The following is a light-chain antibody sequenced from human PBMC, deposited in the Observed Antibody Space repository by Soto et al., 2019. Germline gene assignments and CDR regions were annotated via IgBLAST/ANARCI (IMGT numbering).Light chain of an antibody. CDR1: RSDIGVYNY. J-gene: IGLJ1*01. Sequence: QSALTQTASVSGSPGQSITFSCTGTRSDIGVYNYVSWYQQHPGKAPKLMIYEVNNRPSGVSNRFSGSKSGNTASLTISGLQAEDEADYYCSSYTTSNTYVFGTGTKVTV. CDR3: SSYTTSNTYV. V-gene: IGLV2-14*01. CDR2: EVN.